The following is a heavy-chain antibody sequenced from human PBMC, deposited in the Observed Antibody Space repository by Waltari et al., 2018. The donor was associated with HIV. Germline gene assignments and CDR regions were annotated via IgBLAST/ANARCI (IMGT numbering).Heavy chain of an antibody. D-gene: IGHD3-16*01. CDR3: ARLGATIDY. CDR2: INHSGST. V-gene: IGHV4-34*01. CDR1: SGYY. Sequence: QVQLQQWGAGLLKPSETLSFSGYYWSWIRQPPGQGLEWIGEINHSGSTNYNPSLKSRVTISVDTSKNQFSLKLSSVTAADTAVYYCARLGATIDYWGQGTLVTVSS. J-gene: IGHJ4*02.